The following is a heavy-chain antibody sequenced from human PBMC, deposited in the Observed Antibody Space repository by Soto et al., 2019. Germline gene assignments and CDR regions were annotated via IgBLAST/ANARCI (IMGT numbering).Heavy chain of an antibody. V-gene: IGHV3-23*01. CDR3: AKVRYYDFWSGYLAFDY. D-gene: IGHD3-3*01. J-gene: IGHJ4*02. Sequence: GSLRLSCAASGFTFSSYAMSWVRQAPGKGLEWVSAISGSGGSTYYADSVKGRFTISRDNSKNTLYLQMNSLRAEDTAVYYCAKVRYYDFWSGYLAFDYWGQGTLVTVSS. CDR1: GFTFSSYA. CDR2: ISGSGGST.